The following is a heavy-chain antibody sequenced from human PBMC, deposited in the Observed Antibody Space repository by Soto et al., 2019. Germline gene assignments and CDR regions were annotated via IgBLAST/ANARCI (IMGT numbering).Heavy chain of an antibody. CDR2: INHSGST. Sequence: SETLSLTCAFYGGSFSGYYWSLIRQPPGKGLEWIGEINHSGSTNYNPSLKSRVTISVDTSKNQFSLKLSSVTAEDTAVYYCARAPPRGSYGDEYFQHWGQGTLVTVSS. J-gene: IGHJ1*01. CDR3: ARAPPRGSYGDEYFQH. D-gene: IGHD4-17*01. V-gene: IGHV4-34*01. CDR1: GGSFSGYY.